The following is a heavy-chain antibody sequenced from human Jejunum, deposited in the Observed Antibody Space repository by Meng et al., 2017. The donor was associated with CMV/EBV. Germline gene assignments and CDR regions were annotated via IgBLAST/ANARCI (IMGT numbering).Heavy chain of an antibody. V-gene: IGHV1-18*01. CDR2: ISAYNGNT. D-gene: IGHD2-2*01. J-gene: IGHJ6*02. CDR3: ARAPIDQLLKIYYYYGMDV. CDR1: YG. Sequence: YGISWVRQAPGQGLEWMGWISAYNGNTNYAQKLQDHVTMPTDTSTSTAYMELRSLRSDDTAVYYCARAPIDQLLKIYYYYGMDVWGQGTTVTVSS.